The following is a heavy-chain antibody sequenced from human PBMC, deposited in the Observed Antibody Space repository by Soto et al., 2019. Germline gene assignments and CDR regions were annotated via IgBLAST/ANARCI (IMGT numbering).Heavy chain of an antibody. V-gene: IGHV1-8*01. Sequence: QVQLVQSGAEVKKPGASVKVSCKASGYTFTSYDINWVRQATGQGLEWMGWMNPNSGNTGYAQKVQGRGTMTRNTSTSTVYMERCSRRSEDTAVYYCASGAAISYWGQGTLVTVSS. J-gene: IGHJ4*02. CDR1: GYTFTSYD. D-gene: IGHD6-25*01. CDR3: ASGAAISY. CDR2: MNPNSGNT.